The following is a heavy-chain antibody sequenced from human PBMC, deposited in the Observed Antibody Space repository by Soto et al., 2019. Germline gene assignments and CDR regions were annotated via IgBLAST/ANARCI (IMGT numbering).Heavy chain of an antibody. CDR3: ATEVVHGATSPRVGY. CDR1: GYTFTSYG. D-gene: IGHD5-12*01. V-gene: IGHV1-18*01. CDR2: ISAYNGNT. Sequence: ASVKVSCKASGYTFTSYGISWVRQAPGQGLEWMGWISAYNGNTNYAQKLQGRVTMTTDTSTSTAYMELRSLRSEDTAVYYCATEVVHGATSPRVGYWGQGSLVTVSS. J-gene: IGHJ4*02.